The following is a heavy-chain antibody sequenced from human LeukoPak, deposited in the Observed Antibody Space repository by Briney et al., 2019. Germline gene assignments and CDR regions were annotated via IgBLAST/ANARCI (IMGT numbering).Heavy chain of an antibody. D-gene: IGHD5-18*01. CDR2: INHSGST. CDR1: GGSFSGYY. J-gene: IGHJ6*03. Sequence: SETLSLTCAVYGGSFSGYYWSWLRQPPGKGLEWIGEINHSGSTNYNPSLKSRVTISVDTSKNQFSLKLSSVTAADTAVYYCARRRGYSYGHHYYYYMDVWGKGTTVTASS. CDR3: ARRRGYSYGHHYYYYMDV. V-gene: IGHV4-34*01.